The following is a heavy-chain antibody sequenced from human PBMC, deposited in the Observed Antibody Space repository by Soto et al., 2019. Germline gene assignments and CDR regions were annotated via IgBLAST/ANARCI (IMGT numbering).Heavy chain of an antibody. Sequence: EVQLLESGGGLVQPGGSLRLSCAASGFTFSPHSMTWVRQAPGKGLEWVCGISGGGDSTHYADSVKGRFTISRDNSKNMVYLQMNSLTADDTAVYFCSKWDGYGDQWGQGTLVTVSS. CDR3: SKWDGYGDQ. CDR1: GFTFSPHS. V-gene: IGHV3-23*01. CDR2: ISGGGDST. J-gene: IGHJ5*02. D-gene: IGHD5-12*01.